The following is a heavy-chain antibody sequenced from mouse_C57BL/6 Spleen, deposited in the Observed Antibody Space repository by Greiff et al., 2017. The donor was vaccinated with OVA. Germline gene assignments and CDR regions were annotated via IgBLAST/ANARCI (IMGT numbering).Heavy chain of an antibody. Sequence: QVQLQQPGAELVMPGASVKLSCKASGYTFTSYWMHWVKQRPGQGLEWIGEIDPSDSYSNYNQKFKGKSTLTVDKSSSTAYMQLSSLTSEDSAVDYCARDYGSRDYYAMDYWGQGTSVTVSS. CDR3: ARDYGSRDYYAMDY. CDR2: IDPSDSYS. J-gene: IGHJ4*01. V-gene: IGHV1-69*01. D-gene: IGHD1-1*01. CDR1: GYTFTSYW.